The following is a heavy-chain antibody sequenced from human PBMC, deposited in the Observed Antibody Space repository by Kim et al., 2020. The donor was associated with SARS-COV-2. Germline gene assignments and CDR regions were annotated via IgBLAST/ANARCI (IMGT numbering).Heavy chain of an antibody. J-gene: IGHJ6*02. D-gene: IGHD2-15*01. Sequence: GGSLRLSCAASGFTFSDYYMSWIRQAPGKGLEWVSYISSSSSYTNYADSVKGRFTISRDNAKNSLYLQMNSLRAEDTAVYYCAAYCSGGSCYSFSYYYCMDVWGQGTTVTVSS. V-gene: IGHV3-11*03. CDR3: AAYCSGGSCYSFSYYYCMDV. CDR1: GFTFSDYY. CDR2: ISSSSSYT.